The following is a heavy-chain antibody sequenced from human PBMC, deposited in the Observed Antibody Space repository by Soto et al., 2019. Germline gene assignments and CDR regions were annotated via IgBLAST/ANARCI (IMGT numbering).Heavy chain of an antibody. CDR2: IWYDGSNK. V-gene: IGHV3-33*01. D-gene: IGHD5-18*01. CDR1: GFTFSTYG. Sequence: QVQLVESGGGVVQPGRSLRLSCAAAGFTFSTYGMHWVRQAPGRGLEWVAGIWYDGSNKYYADSVKGRFTISRDNSKNTLYLQMDSLRAEDTAVYYCARGYVDTAMDVYYYYYGLDVWGQGTTVTVSS. CDR3: ARGYVDTAMDVYYYYYGLDV. J-gene: IGHJ6*02.